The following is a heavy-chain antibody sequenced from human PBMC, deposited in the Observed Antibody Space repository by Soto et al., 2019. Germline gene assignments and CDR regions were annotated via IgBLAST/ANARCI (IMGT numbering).Heavy chain of an antibody. CDR1: GFTFTRYS. CDR2: ISSTTNYI. Sequence: GGSLRLSCAASGFTFTRYSMNWVRQAPGKGLEWVSSISSTTNYIYYADSMKGRFTVSRDNARNSVYLEMNSLSAEDTAVYYCARESEDLTSNFDYWGQGTLVTVSS. V-gene: IGHV3-21*01. CDR3: ARESEDLTSNFDY. J-gene: IGHJ4*02.